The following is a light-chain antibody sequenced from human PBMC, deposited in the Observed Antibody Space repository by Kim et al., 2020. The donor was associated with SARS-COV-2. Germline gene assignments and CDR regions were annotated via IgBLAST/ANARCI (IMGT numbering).Light chain of an antibody. J-gene: IGKJ4*01. V-gene: IGKV1-5*03. CDR3: QQYNRSPGLT. CDR1: QSVGIW. CDR2: EAS. Sequence: DIQMTQSPSTLSVSLGDRVTITCRASQSVGIWLAWYQQKPGKAPRLLIYEASNLDSGVPSRFSGSGSGTEFTLTISSLQTDDFATYYCQQYNRSPGLTFGGGTKLEI.